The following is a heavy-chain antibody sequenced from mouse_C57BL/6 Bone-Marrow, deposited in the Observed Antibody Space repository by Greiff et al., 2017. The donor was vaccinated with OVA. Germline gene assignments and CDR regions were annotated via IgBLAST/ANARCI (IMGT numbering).Heavy chain of an antibody. CDR3: ARWYYGSSYKWYFDV. CDR2: IYIGNGYT. Sequence: VQLKESGAELVRPGSSVKMSCKTSGYTFTSYGINWVKQRPGQGLEWIGYIYIGNGYTEYNEKFKGKATLTSDTSSSTAYMQLSSLTSEDSAIYFCARWYYGSSYKWYFDVWGTGTTVTVSS. CDR1: GYTFTSYG. J-gene: IGHJ1*03. D-gene: IGHD1-1*01. V-gene: IGHV1-58*01.